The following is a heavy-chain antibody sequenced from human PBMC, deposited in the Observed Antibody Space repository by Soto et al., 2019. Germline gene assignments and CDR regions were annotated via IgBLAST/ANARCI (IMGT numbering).Heavy chain of an antibody. D-gene: IGHD3-22*01. CDR2: ISGSGGST. V-gene: IGHV3-23*01. CDR1: GFTFSSYA. CDR3: EKETQSYYDSSGYAYFALDY. J-gene: IGHJ4*02. Sequence: GVSLRLSWAASGFTFSSYAMSWVRQAPGKGLEWVSAISGSGGSTYYADSVKGRFTISRDNSKNTLYLQMNSLRAEDTAVYYCEKETQSYYDSSGYAYFALDYWGKGTLVTVSS.